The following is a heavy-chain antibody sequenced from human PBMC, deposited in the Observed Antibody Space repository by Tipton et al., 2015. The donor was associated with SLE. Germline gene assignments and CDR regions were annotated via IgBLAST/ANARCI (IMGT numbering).Heavy chain of an antibody. J-gene: IGHJ4*02. CDR3: ARQAHEGFDY. Sequence: TLSLTCSVSGDSITSSSHYWDWIRQPPGKGLEWIGTIFHSGSTYYNLSLNSRVTISVDTSKNQFSLKLSSVTAADTAVYYCARQAHEGFDYWGQGTLVTVSS. V-gene: IGHV4-39*01. CDR2: IFHSGST. CDR1: GDSITSSSHY.